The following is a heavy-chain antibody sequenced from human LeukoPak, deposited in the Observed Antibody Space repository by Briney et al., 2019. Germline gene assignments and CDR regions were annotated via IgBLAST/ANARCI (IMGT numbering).Heavy chain of an antibody. CDR2: FDPEDGET. D-gene: IGHD2-15*01. Sequence: ASVKVSCKVSGYTLTELSMHWARQAPGKGLEWMGGFDPEDGETIYAQKFQGRVTMTEDTSTDTAYMELSSLRSEDTAVYYCATAPWYANWFDPWGQGTLVTVSS. CDR1: GYTLTELS. J-gene: IGHJ5*02. CDR3: ATAPWYANWFDP. V-gene: IGHV1-24*01.